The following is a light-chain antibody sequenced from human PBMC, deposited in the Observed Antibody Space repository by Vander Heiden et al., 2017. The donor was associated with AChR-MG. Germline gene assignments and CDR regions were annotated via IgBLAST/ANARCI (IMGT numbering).Light chain of an antibody. Sequence: QSVLTQPPSASETPGQGVTISCSGSSSNIGSNHVYWFQQLPGTAPKLLIFTTNQRPSGVPARFSGSKSGTSASLAISGLRSEDEADYYCAAWDDSLSGVVFGGGTKLT. CDR2: TTN. V-gene: IGLV1-47*02. J-gene: IGLJ3*02. CDR1: SSNIGSNH. CDR3: AAWDDSLSGVV.